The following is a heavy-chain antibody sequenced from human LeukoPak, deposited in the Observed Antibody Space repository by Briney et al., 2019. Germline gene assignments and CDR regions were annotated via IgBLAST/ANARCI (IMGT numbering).Heavy chain of an antibody. J-gene: IGHJ6*02. CDR1: GFTFSDYY. CDR2: ISSSSSTI. Sequence: GGSLRLSCAASGFTFSDYYMSWIRQAPGKGLEWVSYISSSSSTIYYADSVKGRFTISRDNAKNSLYLQMNSLRDEDTAVYYCARGVVVAAIHYYYGMDVWGQGATVTVSS. D-gene: IGHD2-15*01. CDR3: ARGVVVAAIHYYYGMDV. V-gene: IGHV3-11*04.